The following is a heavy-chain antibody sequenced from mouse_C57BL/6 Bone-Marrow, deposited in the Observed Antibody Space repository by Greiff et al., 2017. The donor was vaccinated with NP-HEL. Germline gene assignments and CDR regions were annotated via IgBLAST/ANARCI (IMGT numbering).Heavy chain of an antibody. CDR1: GYTFTSYG. CDR2: IYPRSGNT. V-gene: IGHV1-81*01. D-gene: IGHD1-1*01. J-gene: IGHJ1*03. Sequence: VQRVESGAELARPGASVKLSCKASGYTFTSYGISWVKQRTGQGLEWIGEIYPRSGNTYYNEKFKGKATLTADKSSSTAYMELRSLTSEDSAVYFCARRAYYYGSSPYWYFDVWGTGTTVTVSS. CDR3: ARRAYYYGSSPYWYFDV.